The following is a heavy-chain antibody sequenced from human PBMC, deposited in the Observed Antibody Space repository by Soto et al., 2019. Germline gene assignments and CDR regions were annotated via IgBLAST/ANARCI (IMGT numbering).Heavy chain of an antibody. CDR2: IYYSGRT. Sequence: LSLTCTVSGGSIDNYEYYWTWIRQPPGTGLEWVGYIYYSGRTNYNPSLNSRLTISLDTSKNQFSLRLTSVSAADTAMYYCARDRSNSPDYFDFWGQGTLVTVSS. J-gene: IGHJ4*02. D-gene: IGHD6-6*01. V-gene: IGHV4-30-4*01. CDR3: ARDRSNSPDYFDF. CDR1: GGSIDNYEYY.